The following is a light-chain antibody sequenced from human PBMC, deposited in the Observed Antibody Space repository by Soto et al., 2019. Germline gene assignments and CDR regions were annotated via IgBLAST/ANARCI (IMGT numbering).Light chain of an antibody. V-gene: IGLV2-14*01. CDR3: SSYTSSGTVV. CDR2: DVT. CDR1: SRDVGGFNY. J-gene: IGLJ2*01. Sequence: QSALTQPASVSGSPGQSIIISCSGTSRDVGGFNYVCWYQQHPGKVPKLIIHDVTNRSSGISDRFSGSKSGNTASLSISALQAEDEADYFCSSYTSSGTVVFGGGTKLTVL.